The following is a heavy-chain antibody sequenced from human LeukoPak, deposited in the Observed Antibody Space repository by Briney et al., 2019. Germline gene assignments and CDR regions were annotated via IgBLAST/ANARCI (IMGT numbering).Heavy chain of an antibody. CDR3: ARDRWCSGGSCYSGGVGWFDP. J-gene: IGHJ5*02. V-gene: IGHV1-46*01. D-gene: IGHD2-15*01. Sequence: GASVKVSCKASGYTFTSYYMHWVRQAPGQGLEWMGIINPSGGSTSYAQKFQGRVTMTRDTSTSTVYTELSSLRSEDTAVYYCARDRWCSGGSCYSGGVGWFDPWGQGTLVTVSS. CDR1: GYTFTSYY. CDR2: INPSGGST.